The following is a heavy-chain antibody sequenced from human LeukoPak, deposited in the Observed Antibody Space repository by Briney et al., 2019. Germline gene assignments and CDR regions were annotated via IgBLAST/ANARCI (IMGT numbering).Heavy chain of an antibody. V-gene: IGHV4-61*02. J-gene: IGHJ4*02. Sequence: PSQTLSLTCTVPGTSIRSGSYYWNWIRQAAGKGLEWIGRMYIGGRTTYNPSLKSRVTISLETTENQFSLRLRSVTAADTAVYYCARVHSSSWYGEDYWGQGTLVTVSS. CDR2: MYIGGRT. D-gene: IGHD6-13*01. CDR1: GTSIRSGSYY. CDR3: ARVHSSSWYGEDY.